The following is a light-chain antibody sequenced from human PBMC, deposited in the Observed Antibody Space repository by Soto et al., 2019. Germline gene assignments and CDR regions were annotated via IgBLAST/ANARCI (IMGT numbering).Light chain of an antibody. J-gene: IGKJ1*01. Sequence: DIQMTQSPSTLSASVGDRVTITCRASQSISSWLAWYQQKPGKAPKLLIYDASNLESGVPSRFSGSGSGTEFTLTIRSLQPDDFATYYCQQYNSYSPATFGQGTKVDIK. CDR2: DAS. CDR1: QSISSW. V-gene: IGKV1-5*01. CDR3: QQYNSYSPAT.